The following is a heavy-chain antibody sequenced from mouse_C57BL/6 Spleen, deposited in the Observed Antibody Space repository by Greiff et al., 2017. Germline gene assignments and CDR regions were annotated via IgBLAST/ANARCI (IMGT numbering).Heavy chain of an antibody. V-gene: IGHV14-4*01. CDR1: GFNIKDDY. Sequence: VQLQQSGAELVRPGASVKLSCTASGFNIKDDYMHWVKQRPEQGLEWIGWLDPENGDTEYASKFQGKATITADTSSNTAYLQLSSLTSEDTAVYYCTRTVVATGGYYFDYWGQGTTLTVSS. CDR2: LDPENGDT. D-gene: IGHD1-1*01. CDR3: TRTVVATGGYYFDY. J-gene: IGHJ2*01.